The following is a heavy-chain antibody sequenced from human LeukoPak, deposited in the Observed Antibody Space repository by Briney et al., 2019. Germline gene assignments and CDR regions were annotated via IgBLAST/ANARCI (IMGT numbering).Heavy chain of an antibody. Sequence: SETLSLTCAVSGGSISSGSYYWTWIRQPPGKGLEWIGYISYSGSTNYNPSLKSRVTIAVGTSKYQFSLNLSSVNGADTAVYYCARRGSGGRSFDVWGQGTMVTVSS. CDR2: ISYSGST. V-gene: IGHV4-61*01. D-gene: IGHD2-15*01. CDR3: ARRGSGGRSFDV. J-gene: IGHJ3*01. CDR1: GGSISSGSYY.